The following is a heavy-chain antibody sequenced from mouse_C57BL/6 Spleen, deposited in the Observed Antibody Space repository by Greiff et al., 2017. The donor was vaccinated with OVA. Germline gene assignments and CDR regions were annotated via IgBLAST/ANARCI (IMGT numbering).Heavy chain of an antibody. CDR2: MYPGSGST. J-gene: IGHJ1*03. CDR3: AREDYGNSVGYFDV. CDR1: GYTFTSYW. Sequence: QVQLQQPGAELVKPGASVKMSCKASGYTFTSYWITWVKQRPGQGLEWIGDMYPGSGSTNYNEKFKSKATLTVDTSSSTAYMQLSSLTSEDSAVYYCAREDYGNSVGYFDVWGTGTTVTVSS. V-gene: IGHV1-55*01. D-gene: IGHD2-1*01.